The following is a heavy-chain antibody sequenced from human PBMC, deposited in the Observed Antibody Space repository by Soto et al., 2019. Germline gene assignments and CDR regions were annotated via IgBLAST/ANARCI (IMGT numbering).Heavy chain of an antibody. Sequence: GASVKVSCKASGYTFTSYGISWVRQAPGQGLEWMGWISAYNGNTNYAQKLQGRVTRTTDTSTSTAYMELGSLRSDDTAVYYCASVRRGGSIDYWGQGTLVTVSS. V-gene: IGHV1-18*01. CDR2: ISAYNGNT. CDR3: ASVRRGGSIDY. D-gene: IGHD3-10*01. CDR1: GYTFTSYG. J-gene: IGHJ4*02.